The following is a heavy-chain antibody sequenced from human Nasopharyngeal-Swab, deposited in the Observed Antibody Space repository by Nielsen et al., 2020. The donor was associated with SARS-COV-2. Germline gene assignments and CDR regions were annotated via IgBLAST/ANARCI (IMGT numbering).Heavy chain of an antibody. J-gene: IGHJ3*02. CDR3: ARSGSSWYGGAFDI. D-gene: IGHD6-13*01. V-gene: IGHV4-39*07. CDR2: IYYSGST. Sequence: RQAPGKGLEWIGSIYYSGSTYYNPSLKSRVTISVDTSKNQFSLKLSSVTAADTAVYYCARSGSSWYGGAFDIRGQGTMVTVSS.